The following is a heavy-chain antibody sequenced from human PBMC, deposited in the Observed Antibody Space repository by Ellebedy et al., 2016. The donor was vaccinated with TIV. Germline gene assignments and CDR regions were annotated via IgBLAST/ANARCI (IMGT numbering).Heavy chain of an antibody. V-gene: IGHV3-30*03. CDR2: ISFDGSDK. J-gene: IGHJ4*02. D-gene: IGHD6-6*01. CDR3: ARVYSSYYFDY. Sequence: GESLKISCAASGFTFSSYGFHWVRQAPGKGLEWVAFISFDGSDKYYADSVRGRFTISRDKSKNTLSLQMNSLRPEDTALYYCARVYSSYYFDYWGQGTLVTVSS. CDR1: GFTFSSYG.